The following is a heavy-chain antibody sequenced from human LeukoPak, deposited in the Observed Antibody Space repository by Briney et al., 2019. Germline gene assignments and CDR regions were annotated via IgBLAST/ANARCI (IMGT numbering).Heavy chain of an antibody. CDR3: ARGTIFGVVISDFSFDF. Sequence: GGSLRLSCAASGFTFRNYWMNWVRQAPGKGLEWVANIKQDGSEQDYVDSVKGRFTISGDNAKTSLYLQMTSLRAEDTAVYYCARGTIFGVVISDFSFDFWGQGTLVTVSS. CDR2: IKQDGSEQ. V-gene: IGHV3-7*01. J-gene: IGHJ4*02. CDR1: GFTFRNYW. D-gene: IGHD3-3*01.